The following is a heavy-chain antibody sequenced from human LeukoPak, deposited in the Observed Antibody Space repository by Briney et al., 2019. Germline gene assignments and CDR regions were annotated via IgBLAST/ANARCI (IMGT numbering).Heavy chain of an antibody. CDR2: INHSGST. V-gene: IGHV4-34*01. J-gene: IGHJ5*02. Sequence: SETLSLTCAVYGGSFSGYYWSWIRQPPGKGLEWIGEINHSGSTNYNPSLKSRVTISVDTSKNQFSLKLSSVTAADTAVYYCARSKTGYCSSTSCYRRTYNWFDPWGQGTLVTVSS. CDR1: GGSFSGYY. CDR3: ARSKTGYCSSTSCYRRTYNWFDP. D-gene: IGHD2-2*02.